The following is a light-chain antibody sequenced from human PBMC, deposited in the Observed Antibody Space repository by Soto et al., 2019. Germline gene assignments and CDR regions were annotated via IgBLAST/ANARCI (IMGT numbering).Light chain of an antibody. V-gene: IGKV3-15*01. J-gene: IGKJ1*01. CDR3: QQYNSWLWT. CDR1: QNVLSN. CDR2: GAS. Sequence: EIVMTQSPATLSVSPGERATLSCRASQNVLSNLAWYQQKPGQAPRLLIYGASTRATGIPARFSGSGSGTEFTLIISSLQSEDSAVYYCQQYNSWLWTFGQGAKVDIK.